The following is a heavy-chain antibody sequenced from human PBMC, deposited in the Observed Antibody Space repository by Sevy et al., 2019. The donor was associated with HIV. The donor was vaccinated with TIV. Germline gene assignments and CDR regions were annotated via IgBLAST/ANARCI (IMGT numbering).Heavy chain of an antibody. CDR2: IIPILNTV. CDR3: VRGGGNGWYYFDY. J-gene: IGHJ4*02. CDR1: GGIFKSYG. Sequence: ASVKVSCKASGGIFKSYGISWVRQAPGQGLEWMGGIIPILNTVHYALKFQGRVTITADESTKTAHMERSSLRSEDTAVYYGVRGGGNGWYYFDYWGQETLVTVSS. D-gene: IGHD6-19*01. V-gene: IGHV1-69*13.